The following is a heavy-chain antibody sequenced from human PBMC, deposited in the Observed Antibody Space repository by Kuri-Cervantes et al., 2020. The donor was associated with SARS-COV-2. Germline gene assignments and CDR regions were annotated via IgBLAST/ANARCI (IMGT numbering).Heavy chain of an antibody. D-gene: IGHD6-13*01. J-gene: IGHJ6*02. V-gene: IGHV3-73*01. CDR2: IRSKANSYAT. CDR3: TRRGPQQQLVRNYYYGMDV. CDR1: GFTFSGSA. Sequence: GESLQISCAASGFTFSGSAMHWVRQASGKGLEWVGRIRSKANSYATAYAASVKGRFTISRDDSKNTAYLQMNSLKTEDTAVYYCTRRGPQQQLVRNYYYGMDVWGQGNTVNVSS.